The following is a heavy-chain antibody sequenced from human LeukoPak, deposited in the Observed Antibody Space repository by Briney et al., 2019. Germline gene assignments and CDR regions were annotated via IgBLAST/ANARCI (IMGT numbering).Heavy chain of an antibody. V-gene: IGHV4-59*05. Sequence: PSETLSLTCAVYGGSFSNYYWSWLRQPPGKGLEWIGSIYYSGSTYYNPSLKSRVTISVDTSKNQFSLKLSSVTAADTAVYYCVQSTYYYGSSYYYYYMDVWGKGTTVTISS. CDR3: VQSTYYYGSSYYYYYMDV. CDR1: GGSFSNYY. J-gene: IGHJ6*03. D-gene: IGHD3-10*01. CDR2: IYYSGST.